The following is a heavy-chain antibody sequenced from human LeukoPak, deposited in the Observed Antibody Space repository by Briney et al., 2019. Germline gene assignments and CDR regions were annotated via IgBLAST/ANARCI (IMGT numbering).Heavy chain of an antibody. V-gene: IGHV3-30*03. D-gene: IGHD1-14*01. Sequence: GRSLRLSCAASGFTFSSYGMHWVRQAPGKGLEWVAVISYDGSNKYYADSVKGRFTISRDNAKNSLYLQMNSLRAEDTAVYYCARDAVTGAFDIWGQGTMVTVSS. J-gene: IGHJ3*02. CDR3: ARDAVTGAFDI. CDR1: GFTFSSYG. CDR2: ISYDGSNK.